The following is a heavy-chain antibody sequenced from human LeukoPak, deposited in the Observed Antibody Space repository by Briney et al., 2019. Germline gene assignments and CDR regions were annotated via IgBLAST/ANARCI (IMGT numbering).Heavy chain of an antibody. CDR1: GDSIRSSY. J-gene: IGHJ4*02. Sequence: PSETLSLTCTVSGDSIRSSYWSWIRQPPGETLEWVGYIYYSGSANYNPSLKDRVSMSVDTSKNQLSLRLSSVTAADTAVYYCARERGGRRTGQFDQWGQGILVTVSS. CDR3: ARERGGRRTGQFDQ. D-gene: IGHD1-1*01. CDR2: IYYSGSA. V-gene: IGHV4-59*01.